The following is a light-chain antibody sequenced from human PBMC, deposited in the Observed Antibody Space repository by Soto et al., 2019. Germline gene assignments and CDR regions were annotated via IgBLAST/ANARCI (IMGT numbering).Light chain of an antibody. J-gene: IGKJ5*01. CDR1: QSIDNH. V-gene: IGKV1-39*01. CDR2: AAS. CDR3: QQSSSSPPIT. Sequence: DIQLTQSPSSLSASLGDSVSISCRASQSIDNHLHWYRQKSGKAPEVLIYAASTLRDGVSSRFSGSGYGTEFTLTINNLQPEDFATYYCQQSSSSPPITFGQGTRLDI.